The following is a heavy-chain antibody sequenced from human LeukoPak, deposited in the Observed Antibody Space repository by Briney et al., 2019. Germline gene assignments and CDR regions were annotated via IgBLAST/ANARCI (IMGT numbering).Heavy chain of an antibody. J-gene: IGHJ4*02. CDR3: AKDRRSLVGPTNFDH. D-gene: IGHD1-26*01. V-gene: IGHV3-23*01. CDR1: GFSFDNYA. Sequence: GGSLRLSCAASGFSFDNYAMSWVRQAPGKGLEWVSAIGGSTGRTYYADSVKGRFTVSRDNSKNTLYLQMTSLRAEDTAIYYCAKDRRSLVGPTNFDHWGQGTPVTVSS. CDR2: IGGSTGRT.